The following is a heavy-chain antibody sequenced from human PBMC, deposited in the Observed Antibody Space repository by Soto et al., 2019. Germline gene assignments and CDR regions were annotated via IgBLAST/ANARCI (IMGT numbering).Heavy chain of an antibody. Sequence: QAQLVQSGAEVKKPGASVKVSCKASGYTFTSYDINWVRQAPGQGLEWLGWMDPNSGSTGYAQNFQGRGTMTRNISINTAHMELSSLRSEDTAVYYCARDRKFDFWRKGLDVWGQGTKVTVSS. D-gene: IGHD3-3*01. CDR3: ARDRKFDFWRKGLDV. V-gene: IGHV1-8*01. CDR1: GYTFTSYD. J-gene: IGHJ6*02. CDR2: MDPNSGST.